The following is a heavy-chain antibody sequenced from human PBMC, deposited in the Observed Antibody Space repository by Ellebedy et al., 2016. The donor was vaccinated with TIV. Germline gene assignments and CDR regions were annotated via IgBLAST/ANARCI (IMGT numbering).Heavy chain of an antibody. CDR1: GGSIGSSNYY. CDR2: TSYSGFH. Sequence: PSETLSLTCTVSGGSIGSSNYYWGWIRQPPGRGLEWIGSTSYSGFHHYNPSLKSRVPVSVDTAKNQLSLKMSSVTAADTAVYYCARQPPLNVMVRGVIYFDYWGQGTLVTVSS. CDR3: ARQPPLNVMVRGVIYFDY. J-gene: IGHJ4*02. V-gene: IGHV4-39*01. D-gene: IGHD3-10*01.